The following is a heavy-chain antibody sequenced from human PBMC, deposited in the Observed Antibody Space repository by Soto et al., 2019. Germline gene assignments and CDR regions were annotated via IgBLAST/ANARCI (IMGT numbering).Heavy chain of an antibody. J-gene: IGHJ5*02. CDR1: RDTFTSYY. CDR2: INPHGGST. D-gene: IGHD1-26*01. V-gene: IGHV1-46*01. Sequence: ASVKVSCKAPRDTFTSYYINWVRQAPGQGLEWMGVINPHGGSTAYAQKFKGRVTLTRDTSASTVYMEVSSLTSVDTAMYYCARSSGGNFGIIIEGTNWFAPWGQGTLVTVSS. CDR3: ARSSGGNFGIIIEGTNWFAP.